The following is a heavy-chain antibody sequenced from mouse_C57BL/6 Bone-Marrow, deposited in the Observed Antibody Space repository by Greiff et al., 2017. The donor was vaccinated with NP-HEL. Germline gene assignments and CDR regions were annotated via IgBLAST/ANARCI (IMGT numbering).Heavy chain of an antibody. D-gene: IGHD1-1*01. CDR1: GFTFSSYA. V-gene: IGHV5-4*01. Sequence: EVKLMESGGGLVKPGGSLKLSCAASGFTFSSYAMSWVRQTPEKRLEWVATISDGGSYTYYPDNVKGRFTISRDNAKNNLYLQRSHLKSEDTAMYYCARDTIYYYGSSFYFDYWGQGTTLTVSS. CDR3: ARDTIYYYGSSFYFDY. J-gene: IGHJ2*01. CDR2: ISDGGSYT.